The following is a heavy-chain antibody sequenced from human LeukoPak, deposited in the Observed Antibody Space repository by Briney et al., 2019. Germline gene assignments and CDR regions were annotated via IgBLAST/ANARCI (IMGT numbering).Heavy chain of an antibody. V-gene: IGHV3-33*01. CDR2: IWYDGSKK. CDR3: ARDSPSTPMGYAFDV. J-gene: IGHJ3*01. CDR1: RFTFSSYA. Sequence: GGSLRLSCAASRFTFSSYAMHWVRQAPGKGLEWVAVIWYDGSKKYYADSVKGRFTISRDNSKNTLYLQMDTLRAEDTAVYYCARDSPSTPMGYAFDVWGQGTMVTVSS. D-gene: IGHD5-18*01.